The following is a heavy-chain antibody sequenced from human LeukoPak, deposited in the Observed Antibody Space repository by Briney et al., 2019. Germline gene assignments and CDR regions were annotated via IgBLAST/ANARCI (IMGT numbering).Heavy chain of an antibody. CDR3: ARGPKYQLLFVDPLYGMDV. Sequence: GGSLRLSCAASGFTFSTYWMHWVRQAPGKGLVWVSRINSDGSNTRYADSVKGRFTISRDNAKNTLSLQMNSLRAEDTAVYYCARGPKYQLLFVDPLYGMDVWGQGTTVTVSS. V-gene: IGHV3-74*01. CDR1: GFTFSTYW. D-gene: IGHD2-2*01. J-gene: IGHJ6*02. CDR2: INSDGSNT.